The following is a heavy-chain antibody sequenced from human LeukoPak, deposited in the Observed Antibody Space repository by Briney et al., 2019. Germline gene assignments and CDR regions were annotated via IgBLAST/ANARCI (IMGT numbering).Heavy chain of an antibody. CDR3: TTEMAFGVVIILGAFDI. V-gene: IGHV3-15*01. Sequence: GGSLRLSCTASGFTFSNAWMSWVRQAPGKGLEWVGRIKSKTDGGTTDYAAPMKGRFTISRDDSKNTLYLQMNSLKTEDTAVYYCTTEMAFGVVIILGAFDIWGQGTMVTVSS. CDR2: IKSKTDGGTT. J-gene: IGHJ3*02. D-gene: IGHD3-3*01. CDR1: GFTFSNAW.